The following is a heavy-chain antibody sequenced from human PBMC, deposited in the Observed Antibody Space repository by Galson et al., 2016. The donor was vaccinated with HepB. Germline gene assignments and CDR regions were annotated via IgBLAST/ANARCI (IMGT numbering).Heavy chain of an antibody. CDR3: VRGYIDSTDAFDI. CDR1: GFTFSDHY. Sequence: SLRLSCAASGFTFSDHYMTWIRQAPGKGLEWVSYIRSTGTTIKYAESVKGRFTISRDNAKNSVYLQMNSLRAEDTAVYYCVRGYIDSTDAFDIWGQGTMVTVSS. CDR2: IRSTGTTI. D-gene: IGHD5-24*01. V-gene: IGHV3-11*01. J-gene: IGHJ3*02.